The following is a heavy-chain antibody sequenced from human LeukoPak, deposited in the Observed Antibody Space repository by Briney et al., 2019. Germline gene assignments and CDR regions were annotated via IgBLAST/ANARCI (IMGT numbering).Heavy chain of an antibody. V-gene: IGHV3-23*01. CDR1: GFTFSSYA. J-gene: IGHJ4*02. D-gene: IGHD3-22*01. Sequence: GGSLRLSCAASGFTFSSYAMSWVRQAPGKGLEWVSAISGSGGSTYYADSVKGRFTISRDNSKNTLYLQMNSLRAEDTAVYYCAKAKEGSRDSSSWYYFDFWGQGTLVTVSS. CDR2: ISGSGGST. CDR3: AKAKEGSRDSSSWYYFDF.